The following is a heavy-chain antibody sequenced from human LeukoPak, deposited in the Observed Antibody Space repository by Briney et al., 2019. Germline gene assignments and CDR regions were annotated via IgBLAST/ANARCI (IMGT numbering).Heavy chain of an antibody. J-gene: IGHJ4*02. CDR1: GFAFRAYD. CDR3: AKEEWVGGRNFFDY. V-gene: IGHV3-23*01. Sequence: PGGSLRLSCAASGFAFRAYDMRWVRQAPGKGLEWVSRMRGSGVITFYADSVKGRFTISRDNSRNTLYLQMNSLTAEDTAVYYCAKEEWVGGRNFFDYWGQGALVTVSS. D-gene: IGHD1-26*01. CDR2: MRGSGVIT.